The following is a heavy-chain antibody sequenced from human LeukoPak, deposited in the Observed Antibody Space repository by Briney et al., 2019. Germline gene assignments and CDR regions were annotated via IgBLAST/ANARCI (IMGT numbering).Heavy chain of an antibody. D-gene: IGHD1-26*01. CDR1: GGSINSYY. CDR2: IYTSGST. CDR3: ATLPYSGSLEP. Sequence: SETLSHTCTVSGGSINSYYWSWIRQPPGKGLEWIGYIYTSGSTNYNPSRKSRVTISVDTSKNQFSLKLSSVTAADTAVYYCATLPYSGSLEPWGQGTLVTVSS. V-gene: IGHV4-4*09. J-gene: IGHJ5*02.